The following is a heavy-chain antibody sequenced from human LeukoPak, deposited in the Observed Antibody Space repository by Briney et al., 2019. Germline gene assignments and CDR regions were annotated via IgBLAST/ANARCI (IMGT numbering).Heavy chain of an antibody. CDR3: ARSPWLAN. D-gene: IGHD6-19*01. V-gene: IGHV3-7*01. J-gene: IGHJ4*02. CDR2: IKQDGSEK. CDR1: GFTFNNYY. Sequence: GGSLRLSCSASGFTFNNYYMNSGRQAPGKGLEWVANIKQDGSEKDYVDSVEGRFTISRDNAKNSLYLQMNSLRAEDTAVYYCARSPWLANWGQGTLVTVSS.